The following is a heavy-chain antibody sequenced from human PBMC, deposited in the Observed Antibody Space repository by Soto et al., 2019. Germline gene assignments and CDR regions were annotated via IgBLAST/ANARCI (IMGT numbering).Heavy chain of an antibody. D-gene: IGHD6-19*01. CDR1: GGSINSSSYF. Sequence: PSETLSLTCSVSGGSINSSSYFLGWVLHPPGKGLEWIGSIYYSGSTYYNPSLRSRVTISVDTSKNQFSLKLSSVNASDTAVFYCARHYSSGSRNWFEPWGQGTMVTVSS. CDR3: ARHYSSGSRNWFEP. V-gene: IGHV4-39*01. J-gene: IGHJ5*02. CDR2: IYYSGST.